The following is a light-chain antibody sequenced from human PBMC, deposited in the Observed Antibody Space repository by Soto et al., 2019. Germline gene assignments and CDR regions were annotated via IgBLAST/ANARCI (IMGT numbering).Light chain of an antibody. CDR2: GAT. Sequence: EIVLTQSPGTLSLSPGERATLSCRASQSVSSSYLAWYQQKPGQAPRFLIYGATTRASGTPDSFSGSGSGTDFTLTISRLEPEDFAVYYCQQYGSSPLTFGGGTKVEIK. V-gene: IGKV3-20*01. CDR3: QQYGSSPLT. J-gene: IGKJ4*01. CDR1: QSVSSSY.